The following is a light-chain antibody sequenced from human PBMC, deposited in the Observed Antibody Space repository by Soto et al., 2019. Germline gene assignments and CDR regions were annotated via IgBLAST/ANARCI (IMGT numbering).Light chain of an antibody. CDR2: AAS. J-gene: IGKJ5*01. V-gene: IGKV1-8*01. CDR1: QGISSY. CDR3: QQSYSTLPIT. Sequence: AIRMTQSPSSLSASTGDRVTITCRASQGISSYLAWYQQKPGKAPKLLIYAASSLQSGVPSRFSGSGSGTDLTLTISSLQPEDFATYYCQQSYSTLPITFGQGTRLEIK.